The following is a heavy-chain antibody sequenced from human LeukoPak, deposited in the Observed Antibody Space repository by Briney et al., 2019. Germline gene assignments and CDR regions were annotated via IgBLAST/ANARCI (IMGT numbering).Heavy chain of an antibody. Sequence: ASVKVSCKASGYTFTGYYMHWVRQAPGQGLEWMGWINPNSGGTNYAQKFQGRVTMTRDTSISTAYMELSRLRSDDTAVYYCAREGVPLLREGFFYNYWGQGTLVTVSS. D-gene: IGHD3-10*02. CDR1: GYTFTGYY. CDR2: INPNSGGT. CDR3: AREGVPLLREGFFYNY. V-gene: IGHV1-2*02. J-gene: IGHJ4*02.